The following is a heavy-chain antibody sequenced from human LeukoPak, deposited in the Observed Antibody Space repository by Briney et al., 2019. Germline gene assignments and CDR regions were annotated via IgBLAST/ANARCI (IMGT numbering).Heavy chain of an antibody. CDR3: ARGVLEQQLVRTLRYNDY. J-gene: IGHJ4*02. CDR1: GGTFSSYD. CDR2: MNPNSGNT. Sequence: ASVKVSCKASGGTFSSYDINWVRQATGQGLEWMGWMNPNSGNTGYAQKFQGRVTITRNTSISTAYMELSSLRSEDTAVYYCARGVLEQQLVRTLRYNDYWGQGTLVTVSS. V-gene: IGHV1-8*03. D-gene: IGHD6-13*01.